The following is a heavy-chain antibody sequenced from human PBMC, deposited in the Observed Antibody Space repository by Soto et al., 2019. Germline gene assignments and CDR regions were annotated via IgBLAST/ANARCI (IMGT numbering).Heavy chain of an antibody. CDR3: ARHDFWATGTTTIDY. CDR1: GGSISSYY. Sequence: QVQLQESGPGLVKPSETLSLTCTVSGGSISSYYWSWIRQPPGKGLEWIGYIYYSGSTNYNPSLKSRVTISVDTAKNQFSPKLSSVTAADTAVYYCARHDFWATGTTTIDYWGQGTLVTVSS. D-gene: IGHD1-1*01. CDR2: IYYSGST. J-gene: IGHJ4*02. V-gene: IGHV4-59*08.